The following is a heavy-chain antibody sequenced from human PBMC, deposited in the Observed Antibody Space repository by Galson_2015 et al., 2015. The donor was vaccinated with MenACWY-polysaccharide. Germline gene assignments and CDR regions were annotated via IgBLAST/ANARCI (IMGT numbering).Heavy chain of an antibody. D-gene: IGHD6-13*01. CDR1: GFSFSAYG. CDR2: SGSGGGL. CDR3: AKVGPRSSWTMGVDY. J-gene: IGHJ4*02. Sequence: SLRLSCAASGFSFSAYGMTWVRQAPGRGLEWVSGSGSGGGLYYADSVKGRFTVSRDNSKNTLYLQMNNLRAEETAIYYCAKVGPRSSWTMGVDYWGQGTLVTVSS. V-gene: IGHV3-23*01.